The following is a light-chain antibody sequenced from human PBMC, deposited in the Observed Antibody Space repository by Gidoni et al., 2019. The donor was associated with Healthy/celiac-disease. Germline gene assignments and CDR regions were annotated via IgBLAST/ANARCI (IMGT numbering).Light chain of an antibody. Sequence: DIQMTQSPSSLSASVGDRVTITCRASKSISSYLNWYQQKPGKAPKLLIYAASSLQSGVPSRFSGSGSGTDFTLTISSLQPEDFATYYCQQSYSTPLVTFGQGTKVEIK. J-gene: IGKJ1*01. CDR3: QQSYSTPLVT. V-gene: IGKV1-39*01. CDR1: KSISSY. CDR2: AAS.